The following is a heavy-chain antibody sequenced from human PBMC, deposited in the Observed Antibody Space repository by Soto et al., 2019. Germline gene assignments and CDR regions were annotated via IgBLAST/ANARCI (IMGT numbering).Heavy chain of an antibody. CDR1: GGSISSYY. J-gene: IGHJ6*02. D-gene: IGHD6-13*01. V-gene: IGHV4-59*01. Sequence: PSQTMSLTCTVFGGSISSYYWSWIRQPTGKGLEWIGYIYYSGSTNYNPSLKSRVTISVDTSQNQFSLKLSSGHAADTAVYSYARDSSSGGGMDVWGQGTTVTVSS. CDR3: ARDSSSGGGMDV. CDR2: IYYSGST.